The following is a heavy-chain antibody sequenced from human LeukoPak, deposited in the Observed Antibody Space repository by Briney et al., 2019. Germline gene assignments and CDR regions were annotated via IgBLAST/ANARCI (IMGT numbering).Heavy chain of an antibody. D-gene: IGHD2-15*01. V-gene: IGHV3-7*01. Sequence: GGSLRLSCAASGFAFSSYWMSWVRQAPGKGLEWVANIKQDGSEKYYVDSVKGRFTISRDNAKNSLYLQMDSLRAEDTAVYYCARVADCSGGSCYSGVVYFDYWGQGTLVTVSS. CDR2: IKQDGSEK. J-gene: IGHJ4*02. CDR3: ARVADCSGGSCYSGVVYFDY. CDR1: GFAFSSYW.